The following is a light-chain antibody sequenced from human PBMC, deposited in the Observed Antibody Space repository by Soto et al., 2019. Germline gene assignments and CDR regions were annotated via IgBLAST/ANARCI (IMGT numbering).Light chain of an antibody. V-gene: IGLV1-47*01. Sequence: QSVLTQPPSASGTPGQRVTISCSGSSSNIGSNYVYWYQQLPGTAPKLLIYRNNQRPSGVPDRLSGSKSGTSASLAISGLRSEDEADYYCAAWDDSLSGVVIGGGTKLTVL. J-gene: IGLJ2*01. CDR1: SSNIGSNY. CDR3: AAWDDSLSGVV. CDR2: RNN.